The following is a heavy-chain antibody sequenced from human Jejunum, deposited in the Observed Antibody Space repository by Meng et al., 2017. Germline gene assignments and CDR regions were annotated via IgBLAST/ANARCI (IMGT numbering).Heavy chain of an antibody. D-gene: IGHD3-9*01. CDR1: GFIFSSYT. J-gene: IGHJ4*02. CDR2: ISHDERDK. V-gene: IGHV3-30*04. CDR3: ARQFEGLDY. Sequence: QGQLVESGGGVGQPGRSLRLSCAASGFIFSSYTMHWVRQAPGKGLEWVAVISHDERDKYYADSVKGRFTISRDISKNTLSLQMNSLTAEDTALYYCARQFEGLDYWGQGTLVTVSS.